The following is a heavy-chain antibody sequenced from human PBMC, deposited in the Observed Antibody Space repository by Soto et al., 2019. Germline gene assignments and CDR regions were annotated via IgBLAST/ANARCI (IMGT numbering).Heavy chain of an antibody. CDR3: ARSTTTLTAYDS. CDR1: VISLSTSGMC. Sequence: SGLRCEPTQTLALTYTFSVISLSTSGMCVSWIRQPPGKALEWLTLIDWDDDKYYTTSLKTRLTISKDTSKNQVVLTMTNMDPVDTATYSCARSTTTLTAYDSWGQGTQVNVSS. D-gene: IGHD4-17*01. CDR2: IDWDDDK. J-gene: IGHJ4*02. V-gene: IGHV2-70*13.